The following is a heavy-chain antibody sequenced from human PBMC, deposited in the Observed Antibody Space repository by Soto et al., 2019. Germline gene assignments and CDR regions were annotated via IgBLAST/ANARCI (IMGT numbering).Heavy chain of an antibody. J-gene: IGHJ2*01. CDR2: FDPEDGET. Sequence: QVQLVQSGAEVKKPGASVKVSCKVSGYTLTELSMHWVRQAPGKGLEWMGGFDPEDGETIYAQKFQGRVTMAEDTSTDTAYMELSSLRSEDTAGYYCATGSEGSGYYYWYFDLWGRGTLVTVSS. D-gene: IGHD3-22*01. V-gene: IGHV1-24*01. CDR3: ATGSEGSGYYYWYFDL. CDR1: GYTLTELS.